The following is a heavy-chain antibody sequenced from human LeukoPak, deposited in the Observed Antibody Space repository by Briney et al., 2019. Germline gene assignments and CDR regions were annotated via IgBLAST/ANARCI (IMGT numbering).Heavy chain of an antibody. CDR2: IRHDGSNK. Sequence: GGSLRLSCAASGFTFSSYGIHWVRQAPGKGLEWVAFIRHDGSNKYYADSVKGRFTISRDNAKNSLYLQMNSLRAEDTAVYYCARNLYAVRGVINYYFDYWGQGTLVTVSS. J-gene: IGHJ4*02. CDR3: ARNLYAVRGVINYYFDY. D-gene: IGHD3-10*01. CDR1: GFTFSSYG. V-gene: IGHV3-33*08.